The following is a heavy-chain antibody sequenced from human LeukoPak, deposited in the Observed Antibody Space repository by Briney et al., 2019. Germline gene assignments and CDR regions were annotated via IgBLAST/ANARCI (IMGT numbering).Heavy chain of an antibody. CDR2: INSDGSST. Sequence: GGSLRLSCAASGFTFSSHWMHWVRQAPGKGLVWDSRINSDGSSTNYADSVKGRFTISRDNAKNTLYLQMNSLRAEDTAVYYCARARSGSYVYWGQGTLVTVSS. V-gene: IGHV3-74*01. CDR3: ARARSGSYVY. J-gene: IGHJ4*02. D-gene: IGHD1-26*01. CDR1: GFTFSSHW.